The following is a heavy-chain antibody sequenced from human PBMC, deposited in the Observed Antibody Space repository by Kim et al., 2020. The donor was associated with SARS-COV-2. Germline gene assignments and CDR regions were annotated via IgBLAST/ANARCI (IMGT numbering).Heavy chain of an antibody. CDR2: IIPIFGTA. CDR1: GGTFSSYA. V-gene: IGHV1-69*13. Sequence: SVKVSCKASGGTFSSYAISWVRQAPGQGLEWMGGIIPIFGTANYAQKFQGRVTITADESTSTAYMELSSLRSEDTAVYYCAREYYYDSSGYYRGNYFDYWGQGTLVTVSS. CDR3: AREYYYDSSGYYRGNYFDY. D-gene: IGHD3-22*01. J-gene: IGHJ4*02.